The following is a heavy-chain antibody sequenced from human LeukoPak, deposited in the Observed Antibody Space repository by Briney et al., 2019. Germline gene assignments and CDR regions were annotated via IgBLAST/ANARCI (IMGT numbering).Heavy chain of an antibody. CDR3: ARGLNYYDSSGYLDY. CDR1: GGSISSYY. D-gene: IGHD3-22*01. J-gene: IGHJ4*02. Sequence: SETLSLTCTVSGGSISSYYWSWIRQPPGKGLEWIGYIYYSGSTNYNPSLKSRVTISVDTSKKQFSLKLSSVTAADTAVYYCARGLNYYDSSGYLDYWGQGTLVTVSS. CDR2: IYYSGST. V-gene: IGHV4-59*01.